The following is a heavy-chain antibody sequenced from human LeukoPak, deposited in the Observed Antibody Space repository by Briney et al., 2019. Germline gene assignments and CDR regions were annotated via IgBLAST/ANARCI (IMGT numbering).Heavy chain of an antibody. CDR1: GFTFSSYS. CDR2: ISSSSSYI. D-gene: IGHD2-21*02. CDR3: ARQRSHIVVVTWFDP. V-gene: IGHV3-21*01. J-gene: IGHJ5*02. Sequence: GGSLRLSCAASGFTFSSYSMNWVRQAPGKGLEWVSSISSSSSYIYYADSVKGRFTISRDNAKNSLYLQMNSLRAEDTAVYYCARQRSHIVVVTWFDPWGQGTLVTVSS.